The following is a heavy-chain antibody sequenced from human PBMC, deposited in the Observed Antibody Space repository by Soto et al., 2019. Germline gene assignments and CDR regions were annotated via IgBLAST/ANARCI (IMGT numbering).Heavy chain of an antibody. D-gene: IGHD2-8*01. J-gene: IGHJ4*02. Sequence: GASVKVSCNASAGSVSSYAISWVRQPPGQGLEWMGLKIPIFVTANHTQKFQSRVTFTAEEATSTAYMQLWRHGSEDAVVDHLGRATVVRMVYALPCGPFEYWGQGTLV. V-gene: IGHV1-69*13. CDR1: AGSVSSYA. CDR2: KIPIFVTA. CDR3: GRATVVRMVYALPCGPFEY.